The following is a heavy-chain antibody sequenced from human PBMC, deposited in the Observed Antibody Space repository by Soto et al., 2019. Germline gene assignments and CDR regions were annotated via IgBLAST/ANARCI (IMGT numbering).Heavy chain of an antibody. D-gene: IGHD2-2*01. J-gene: IGHJ4*02. CDR1: GFTFSSYW. Sequence: EVQLVESGGGLVQPGGSLRLSCVASGFTFSSYWMSWVRQAPGKGLEWVANIKQDGSKKYYVDSVKGRFTISRANAKNSLYLEMNSLRAEDTAVYYCARATCSSSTCYAVYFDSWGQGTLVTVSS. V-gene: IGHV3-7*01. CDR2: IKQDGSKK. CDR3: ARATCSSSTCYAVYFDS.